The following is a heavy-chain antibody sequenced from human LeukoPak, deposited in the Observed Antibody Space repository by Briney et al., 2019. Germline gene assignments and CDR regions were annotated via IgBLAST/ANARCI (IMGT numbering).Heavy chain of an antibody. CDR2: INPSGGGT. CDR1: GYTFTSFH. D-gene: IGHD2-15*01. CDR3: ARAPHSSAGDNFDY. J-gene: IGHJ4*02. Sequence: ASVKVSFKASGYTFTSFHMHWVRQAPGQGLEWMGIINPSGGGTSYPQKFQGRVTITRDTSTSTVYMELSSLRSEDTAVYYCARAPHSSAGDNFDYWGQGTLVTVSS. V-gene: IGHV1-46*01.